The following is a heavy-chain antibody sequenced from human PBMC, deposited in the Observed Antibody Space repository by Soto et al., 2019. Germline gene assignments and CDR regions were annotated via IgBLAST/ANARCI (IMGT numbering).Heavy chain of an antibody. CDR3: ARGLAAGDH. Sequence: QVQLVQSGAEVQNPGASVKISCKSSGYTFTNYYIHWVRQAPGQGLEWMAIINPNGGSTNYAQKFQGRVNLARDTFTNTVHMDLSSLTSEDTATYYCARGLAAGDHWGQGTLVTVSS. J-gene: IGHJ4*02. V-gene: IGHV1-46*01. D-gene: IGHD6-13*01. CDR2: INPNGGST. CDR1: GYTFTNYY.